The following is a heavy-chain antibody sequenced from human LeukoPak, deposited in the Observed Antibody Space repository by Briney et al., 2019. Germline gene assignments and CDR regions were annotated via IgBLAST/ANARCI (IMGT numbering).Heavy chain of an antibody. CDR1: GFTFSSYA. D-gene: IGHD1-26*01. CDR3: ARDRGSYYGGDFAY. J-gene: IGHJ4*02. Sequence: PGGSLRLSCAASGFTFSSYAMSWVRQAPGKGLEWVANIKRDGSEEYYVDSVKGRFTISRDNAKNSLYLQMNSLRAEDTAVYFCARDRGSYYGGDFAYWGQGTLVTVSS. CDR2: IKRDGSEE. V-gene: IGHV3-7*01.